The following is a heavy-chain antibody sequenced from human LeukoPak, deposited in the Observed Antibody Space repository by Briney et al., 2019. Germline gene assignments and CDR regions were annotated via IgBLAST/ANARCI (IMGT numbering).Heavy chain of an antibody. CDR1: GFTFSSYW. J-gene: IGHJ4*02. Sequence: GGSLRLSCAASGFTFSSYWMHWVRQAPGKGLVWVSRINSDGSSTSYADSVKGRFTISRDNAKNTLHLQMNSLRAEDTAVYYCARESKEYYYDSSGSFDYWGQGTLVTVSS. D-gene: IGHD3-22*01. CDR3: ARESKEYYYDSSGSFDY. CDR2: INSDGSST. V-gene: IGHV3-74*01.